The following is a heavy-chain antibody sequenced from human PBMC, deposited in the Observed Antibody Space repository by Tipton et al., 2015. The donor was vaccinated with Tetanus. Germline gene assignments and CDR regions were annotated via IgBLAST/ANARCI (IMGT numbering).Heavy chain of an antibody. J-gene: IGHJ5*02. CDR3: ARDLTIFGVVNWFDP. V-gene: IGHV4-34*01. D-gene: IGHD3-3*01. Sequence: TLSLTCAVYGGPFSGYYWSWIRQPPGKGLEWIGEINHSGSTNYNPSLKSRVTISVDTSKNQFSLKLSSVTAADTAVYYCARDLTIFGVVNWFDPWGQGTLVTVSS. CDR1: GGPFSGYY. CDR2: INHSGST.